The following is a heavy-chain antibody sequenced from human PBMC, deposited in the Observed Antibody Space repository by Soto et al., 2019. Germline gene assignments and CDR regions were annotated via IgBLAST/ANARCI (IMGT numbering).Heavy chain of an antibody. CDR1: GGSISSSSYY. CDR2: IYYSGST. Sequence: PSETLSLTCTVSGGSISSSSYYWGWIRRPPGKGLEWIGSIYYSGSTYYNPSLKSRVTISVDTSKNQFSLKLSSVTAADTAVYYCARHGGNGDYNNWFDPWGQGTLVTVSS. CDR3: ARHGGNGDYNNWFDP. J-gene: IGHJ5*02. D-gene: IGHD4-17*01. V-gene: IGHV4-39*01.